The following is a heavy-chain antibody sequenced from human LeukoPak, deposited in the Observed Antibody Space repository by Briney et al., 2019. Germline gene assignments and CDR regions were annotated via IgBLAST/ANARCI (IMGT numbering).Heavy chain of an antibody. V-gene: IGHV1-69-2*01. D-gene: IGHD4-17*01. CDR1: GYTFTDYY. CDR3: AADYGEYEVNSDC. Sequence: GSTVKISCKVSGYTFTDYYMHWVQQAPGKGLEWMGLINPQDGETMYADKFQGRVTITADTSTDTAYMELSSLKSEDTAVYYCAADYGEYEVNSDCWGQGTLVTVSS. J-gene: IGHJ4*02. CDR2: INPQDGET.